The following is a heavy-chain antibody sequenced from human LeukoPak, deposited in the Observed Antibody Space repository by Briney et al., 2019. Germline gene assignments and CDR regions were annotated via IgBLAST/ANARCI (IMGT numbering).Heavy chain of an antibody. D-gene: IGHD4-11*01. V-gene: IGHV3-7*01. CDR1: GFPFSSYW. J-gene: IGHJ4*02. Sequence: GGSLRLSCAASGFPFSSYWMSWVRQAPGKGLEWVANIKQDGGEIFYVDSVKGRFTISRDNAKNSLYLQMNSLRAEDTAVYYCAREDHSNYNYWGQGTLVTVSS. CDR3: AREDHSNYNY. CDR2: IKQDGGEI.